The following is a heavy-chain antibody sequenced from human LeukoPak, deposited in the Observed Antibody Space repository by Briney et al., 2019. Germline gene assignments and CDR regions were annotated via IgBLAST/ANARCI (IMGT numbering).Heavy chain of an antibody. D-gene: IGHD3-10*01. Sequence: LPGGSLRLSCAASGFTFSSYAMSWVRQAPGKGLEWVSGINGSGGSTYYADSVKGRFTISRDNSKDTLYLQMNSLRAEDTAVYYCAKVGSYYNFYYFDYWGQGTLVSVSS. CDR1: GFTFSSYA. J-gene: IGHJ4*02. V-gene: IGHV3-23*01. CDR2: INGSGGST. CDR3: AKVGSYYNFYYFDY.